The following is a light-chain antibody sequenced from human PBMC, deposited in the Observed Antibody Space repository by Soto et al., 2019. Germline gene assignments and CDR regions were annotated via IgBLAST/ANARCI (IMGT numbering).Light chain of an antibody. V-gene: IGKV1-9*01. CDR1: QGISSY. J-gene: IGKJ2*01. CDR2: AAS. CDR3: QQLNSYPPMYT. Sequence: DIQLTQSPSFLSASVGDRVTITCRASQGISSYLAWYQQKPGKAPKLLIYAASTLQSGVPSRFSGSGSGTEFTLTISSLQPEDFATYYCQQLNSYPPMYTFGQETKLEIK.